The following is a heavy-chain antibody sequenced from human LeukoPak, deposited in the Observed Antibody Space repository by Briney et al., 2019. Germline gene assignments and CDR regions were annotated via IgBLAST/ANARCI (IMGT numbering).Heavy chain of an antibody. D-gene: IGHD4-17*01. CDR3: AQSGDAYAFDI. J-gene: IGHJ3*02. CDR1: GFTFRSYS. V-gene: IGHV3-21*01. Sequence: GGSLRLSCAASGFTFRSYSMNWVRQAPGKGLEWVSSISSSSSYIYYADSVKGRFTISRDNAKNSLYLQMNSLRAEDTAVYYCAQSGDAYAFDIWGQGTMVTVSS. CDR2: ISSSSSYI.